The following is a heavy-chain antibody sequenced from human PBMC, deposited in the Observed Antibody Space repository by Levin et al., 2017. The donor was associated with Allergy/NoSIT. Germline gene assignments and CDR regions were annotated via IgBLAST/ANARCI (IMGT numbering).Heavy chain of an antibody. D-gene: IGHD2/OR15-2a*01. J-gene: IGHJ4*02. CDR1: GFSFSNYF. CDR2: ISGTGETT. Sequence: GGSLRLSCAASGFSFSNYFMTWVRQAPGKGLDWVSTISGTGETTYYADSVRGRFTISRDHSKGSLVLQMDSLRADDTAVYYCARSQRPFLGSRLEDFRGLGTLVTVSS. V-gene: IGHV3-23*01. CDR3: ARSQRPFLGSRLEDF.